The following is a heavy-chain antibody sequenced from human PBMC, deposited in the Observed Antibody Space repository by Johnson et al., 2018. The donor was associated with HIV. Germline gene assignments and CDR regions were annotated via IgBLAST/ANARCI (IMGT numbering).Heavy chain of an antibody. CDR2: ISHSGDTI. D-gene: IGHD3-9*01. J-gene: IGHJ3*02. Sequence: VQLVESGGGVVPPGRSLRLSCAASGFMFSDYYMSWIRQAPGKGLEWVSYISHSGDTIYYADSVKGRFTISRDNAKNSLFLQMNSLRGEDTGVYYCATDILFATARSDHDAFDTWGQGTMVTVSS. V-gene: IGHV3-11*04. CDR3: ATDILFATARSDHDAFDT. CDR1: GFMFSDYY.